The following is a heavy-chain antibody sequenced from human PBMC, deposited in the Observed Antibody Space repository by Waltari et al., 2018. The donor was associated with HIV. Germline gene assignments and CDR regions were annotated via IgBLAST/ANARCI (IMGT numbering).Heavy chain of an antibody. V-gene: IGHV4-39*01. D-gene: IGHD6-19*01. Sequence: QLQLQESGPGLVKPSETLSLTCTVSGGSISSSSYYWGWIRQPPGKGLEWIGCIYYSGSTYYNPSLKSRVTISVDTSKNQFSLKLSSVTAADTAVYYCARRDGSGWDNYYYGMDVWGQGTTVTVSS. CDR3: ARRDGSGWDNYYYGMDV. J-gene: IGHJ6*02. CDR1: GGSISSSSYY. CDR2: IYYSGST.